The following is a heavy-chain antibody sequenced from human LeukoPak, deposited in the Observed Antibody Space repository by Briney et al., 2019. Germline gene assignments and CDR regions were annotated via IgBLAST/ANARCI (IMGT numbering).Heavy chain of an antibody. Sequence: PGGSLRLSCAASGFTFSSYGMHWVRQAPGKGLEWVAFIRYDGSNKYYADSVKGRFTISRDNSKNTLYLQMNSLRAEDTAVYYCAKDVRRGIAASVFDYWGQGTLVTVSS. CDR1: GFTFSSYG. CDR3: AKDVRRGIAASVFDY. D-gene: IGHD6-13*01. J-gene: IGHJ4*02. V-gene: IGHV3-30*02. CDR2: IRYDGSNK.